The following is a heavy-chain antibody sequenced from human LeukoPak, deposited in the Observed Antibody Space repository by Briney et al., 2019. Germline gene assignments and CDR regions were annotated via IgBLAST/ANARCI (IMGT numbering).Heavy chain of an antibody. CDR2: INHSGST. Sequence: PSETLSLTCAVYGGSFSGYYWSWIRQPPGKGLEWIGEINHSGSTNYNPSLKSRVTISVDTSKNQFSLKLSSVTAADTAVYYCASLPVAAALGYYGMDVWGQGTTVTVSS. J-gene: IGHJ6*02. CDR1: GGSFSGYY. V-gene: IGHV4-34*01. CDR3: ASLPVAAALGYYGMDV. D-gene: IGHD6-13*01.